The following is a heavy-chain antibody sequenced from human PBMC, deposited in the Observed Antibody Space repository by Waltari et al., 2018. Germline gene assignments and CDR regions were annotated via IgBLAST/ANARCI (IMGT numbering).Heavy chain of an antibody. D-gene: IGHD1-1*01. CDR1: GYSFSDYY. Sequence: QVQLVQSGAEVKKPGASVKVSCKSSGYSFSDYYINWVRQAPGQGLEWMGWVNPSSGATTDAQKFQARVTMTRDRATNTAYMDLRGLTPDDTAVYFCARNKGKTISTRRAFRLDPWGQGTLVSVSS. CDR3: ARNKGKTISTRRAFRLDP. CDR2: VNPSSGAT. J-gene: IGHJ5*02. V-gene: IGHV1-2*02.